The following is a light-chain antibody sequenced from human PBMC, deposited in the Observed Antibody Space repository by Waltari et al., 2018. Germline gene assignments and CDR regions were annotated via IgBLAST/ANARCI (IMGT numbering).Light chain of an antibody. CDR2: QVN. V-gene: IGLV2-23*02. Sequence: QSVLTQPASVSGSPGQSITISCTGTSTDIGYYNLVSWYQQYPGKAPKVMIYQVNKRPSETSNPFAGSKSGNTASLTISGLQAEDEADYYCCSYADSRTWVFGGGTKLTVL. CDR3: CSYADSRTWV. J-gene: IGLJ3*02. CDR1: STDIGYYNL.